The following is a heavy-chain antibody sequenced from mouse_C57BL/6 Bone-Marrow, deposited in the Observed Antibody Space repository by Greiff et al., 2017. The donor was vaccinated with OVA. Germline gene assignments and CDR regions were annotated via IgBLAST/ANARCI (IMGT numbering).Heavy chain of an antibody. CDR1: GFTFSDYY. CDR2: INYDGSST. V-gene: IGHV5-16*01. J-gene: IGHJ2*01. CDR3: ARDTTVVALDY. D-gene: IGHD1-1*01. Sequence: EVKVVESEGGLVQPGSSMKLSCTASGFTFSDYYMAWVRQVPEKGLEWVANINYDGSSTYYLDSLKSRFIISRDNAKNILYLQMSSLKSEDTATYYCARDTTVVALDYWGQGTTLTVSS.